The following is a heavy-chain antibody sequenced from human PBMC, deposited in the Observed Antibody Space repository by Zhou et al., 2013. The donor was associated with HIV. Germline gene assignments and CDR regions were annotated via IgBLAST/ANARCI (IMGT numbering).Heavy chain of an antibody. Sequence: QVQLVQSGAEVKKPGASVKVSCKASGYTFTGYYMHWVRQAPGQGLEWMGWINPNSGGTNYAQKFQGRVTMTRDTSISTAYMELSRLRSDDTAVYYCARANHCSSTSCYSSWYFDLWGRGTLVTVSS. CDR2: INPNSGGT. J-gene: IGHJ2*01. D-gene: IGHD2-2*02. CDR1: GYTFTGYY. V-gene: IGHV1-2*02. CDR3: ARANHCSSTSCYSSWYFDL.